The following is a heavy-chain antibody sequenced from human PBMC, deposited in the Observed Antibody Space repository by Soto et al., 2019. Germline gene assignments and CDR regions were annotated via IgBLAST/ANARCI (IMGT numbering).Heavy chain of an antibody. CDR2: IDYGGSP. CDR3: ARQSASGYSTVAY. J-gene: IGHJ4*02. CDR1: GGSISSSTYY. Sequence: QLQLQESGPGLVKPSETLSLTCTVSGGSISSSTYYWGWIRQPPGQGLEWIGNIDYGGSPSYNPPLTSRVSVSVATSKIPFSLKLSSVTAAATAVYYCARQSASGYSTVAYWRQGTLVTVSS. V-gene: IGHV4-39*01. D-gene: IGHD3-22*01.